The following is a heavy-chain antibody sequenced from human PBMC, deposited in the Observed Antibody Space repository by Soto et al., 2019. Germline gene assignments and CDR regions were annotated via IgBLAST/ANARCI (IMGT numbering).Heavy chain of an antibody. V-gene: IGHV3-53*01. CDR1: GFTFSNNY. CDR2: IYSGGST. Sequence: GGSRIVSCSSSGFTFSNNYMSWGRQAPGKGLEWVSVIYSGGSTYYADSVKGRFTISRDNSKNTLYLQMNSLRAEDTAVYYCARGYGMDVWGQGTTVSVSS. J-gene: IGHJ6*02. CDR3: ARGYGMDV.